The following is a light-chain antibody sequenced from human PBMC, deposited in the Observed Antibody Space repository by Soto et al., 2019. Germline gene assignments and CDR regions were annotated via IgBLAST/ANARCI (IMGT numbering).Light chain of an antibody. CDR1: QTVSDMY. CDR3: QFFGSSRYT. V-gene: IGKV3-20*01. Sequence: EIVLTQSPGTLSLSPGERATLSCRASQTVSDMYLAWYQQKPGQAPRLLIYASNRATGIPDRFSGSGSGTDFTLTISRLEPEDFAVYYCQFFGSSRYTFGQGTKLEIK. J-gene: IGKJ2*01. CDR2: AS.